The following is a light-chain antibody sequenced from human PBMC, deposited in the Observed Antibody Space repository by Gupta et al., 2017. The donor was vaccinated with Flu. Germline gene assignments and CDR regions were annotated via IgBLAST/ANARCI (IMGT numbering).Light chain of an antibody. CDR2: DAS. Sequence: DIQMTQSPSSLSASVGDRVTITCQASQDISNYLNWYQQKPGKAPKLLIYDASNLETGVPSRFSGSGTGTDFTFTISSQQPEAFATYYCQQEDNLPFTFGGGTKVEIK. V-gene: IGKV1-33*01. J-gene: IGKJ4*01. CDR1: QDISNY. CDR3: QQEDNLPFT.